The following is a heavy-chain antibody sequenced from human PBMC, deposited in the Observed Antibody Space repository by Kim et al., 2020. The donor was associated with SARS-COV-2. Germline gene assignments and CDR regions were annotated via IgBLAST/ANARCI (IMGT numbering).Heavy chain of an antibody. Sequence: GNTGYAQKFQGRVTLSRDPSITTAYMELSSLRSEETAVYYCARRVTAIDYWGQGTLVTVSS. D-gene: IGHD2-21*02. V-gene: IGHV1-8*01. CDR3: ARRVTAIDY. CDR2: GNT. J-gene: IGHJ4*02.